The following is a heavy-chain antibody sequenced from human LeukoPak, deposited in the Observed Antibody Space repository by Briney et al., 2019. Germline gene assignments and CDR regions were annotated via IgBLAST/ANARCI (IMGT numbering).Heavy chain of an antibody. CDR3: AREEARYCSSTSCYVRSWSYYYYYMDV. CDR2: IYYSGST. J-gene: IGHJ6*03. D-gene: IGHD2-2*01. V-gene: IGHV4-59*12. CDR1: GGSISSYY. Sequence: PSETLSLTCTVSGGSISSYYWSWIRQPPGKGLEWIGYIYYSGSTNYNPSLKSRVTMSVDTSKNQFSLKLSSVTAADTAVYYCAREEARYCSSTSCYVRSWSYYYYYMDVWGKGTTVTISS.